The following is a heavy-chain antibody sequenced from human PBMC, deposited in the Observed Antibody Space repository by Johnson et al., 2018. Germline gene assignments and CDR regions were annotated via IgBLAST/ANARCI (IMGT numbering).Heavy chain of an antibody. Sequence: EEQLVEAGGGLAQPGGSLRLSCAASGFTFSSNWMHWVRQAPGKGVVWVSRINTDGSSTRYVDAVKGRFTISRDKAKKTMYLQMNSLSAEDTAVYYCARAGEGATAYTFDIWGQGTMVTVSS. D-gene: IGHD1-26*01. CDR1: GFTFSSNW. CDR3: ARAGEGATAYTFDI. J-gene: IGHJ3*02. V-gene: IGHV3-74*01. CDR2: INTDGSST.